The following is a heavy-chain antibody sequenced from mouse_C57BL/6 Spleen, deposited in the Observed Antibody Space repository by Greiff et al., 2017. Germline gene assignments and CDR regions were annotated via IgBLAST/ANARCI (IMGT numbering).Heavy chain of an antibody. D-gene: IGHD2-5*01. V-gene: IGHV1-59*01. J-gene: IGHJ2*01. CDR3: ARRDSNYSYYFDY. CDR1: GYTFTSYW. CDR2: IDPSDSYT. Sequence: QVQLQQPGAELVRPGTSVKLSCKASGYTFTSYWMHWVKQRPGQGLEWIGVIDPSDSYTNYNQKFKGKATLTVDTSSSTAYMQLSSLTSEDSAVYYCARRDSNYSYYFDYWGQGTTLTVSS.